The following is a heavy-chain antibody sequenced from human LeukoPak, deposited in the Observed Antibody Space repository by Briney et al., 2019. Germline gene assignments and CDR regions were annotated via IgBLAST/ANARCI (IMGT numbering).Heavy chain of an antibody. CDR3: AKELRSGWPRGETDH. CDR2: VSGSGGST. Sequence: GGSLRLSCAAAGFTFYNYAMSWVRQAPGRGLEWVSAVSGSGGSTYYADSVKGRFTISRDNSKNTFYLQMKNLRADDTAVYYCAKELRSGWPRGETDHWGQGTQVTVSS. J-gene: IGHJ4*02. V-gene: IGHV3-23*01. CDR1: GFTFYNYA. D-gene: IGHD6-19*01.